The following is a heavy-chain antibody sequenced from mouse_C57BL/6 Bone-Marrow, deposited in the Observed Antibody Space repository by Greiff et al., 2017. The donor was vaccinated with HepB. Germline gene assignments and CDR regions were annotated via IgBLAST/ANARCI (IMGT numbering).Heavy chain of an antibody. Sequence: QVQLQQSGAELVKPGASVKISCKASGYAFSSYWMNWVKQRPGKGLEWIGQIYPGDGDTNYNGKFKGKATLTADKSSSTAYMQLSSLTSEDSAVYFCARDYNYLYYFDYWGQGTTLTVSS. CDR1: GYAFSSYW. J-gene: IGHJ2*01. D-gene: IGHD1-3*01. CDR3: ARDYNYLYYFDY. V-gene: IGHV1-80*01. CDR2: IYPGDGDT.